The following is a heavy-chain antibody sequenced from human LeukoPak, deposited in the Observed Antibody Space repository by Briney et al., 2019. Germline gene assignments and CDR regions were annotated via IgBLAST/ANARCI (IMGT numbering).Heavy chain of an antibody. D-gene: IGHD1-26*01. CDR2: IKSDGRST. CDR3: ARGGSPPEALGDTFDI. Sequence: GWSLRLSCVASGFTFSSHWMHWVRQGPGKGLVWGSRIKSDGRSTNYADSVKGRFTISRDNAKNTLYLQMNSLRAEDTAVYYCARGGSPPEALGDTFDIWGQGTMVTVSS. J-gene: IGHJ3*02. V-gene: IGHV3-74*01. CDR1: GFTFSSHW.